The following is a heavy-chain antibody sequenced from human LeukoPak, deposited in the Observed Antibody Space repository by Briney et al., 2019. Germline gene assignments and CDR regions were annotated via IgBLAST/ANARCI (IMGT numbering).Heavy chain of an antibody. Sequence: SGPPLVNPTQTLTLTCTFSGFSLSTSEVGVAWIRQPPGKALEWLALIYWDDDKRYSPSLKSRLTIAKDTSKNQVVLTMTNMDPVDTATYYCAYRGEMATTMYWGQGTLVTVSS. D-gene: IGHD5-24*01. CDR3: AYRGEMATTMY. CDR1: GFSLSTSEVG. V-gene: IGHV2-5*02. J-gene: IGHJ4*02. CDR2: IYWDDDK.